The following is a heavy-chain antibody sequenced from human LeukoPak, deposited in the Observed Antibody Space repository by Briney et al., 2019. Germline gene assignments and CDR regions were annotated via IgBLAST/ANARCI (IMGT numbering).Heavy chain of an antibody. J-gene: IGHJ3*02. CDR3: AWQQVVRAAFDI. D-gene: IGHD6-13*01. V-gene: IGHV3-53*01. CDR2: IYSGGKT. Sequence: GGSLRLSCAASGFXVSPNYMSWVRQAPGKGLEWVSVIYSGGKTYYADSVKGRFTISRDNSKNTLCLQMNSLRAEDTAVYYCAWQQVVRAAFDIWGQGTMVTVSS. CDR1: GFXVSPNY.